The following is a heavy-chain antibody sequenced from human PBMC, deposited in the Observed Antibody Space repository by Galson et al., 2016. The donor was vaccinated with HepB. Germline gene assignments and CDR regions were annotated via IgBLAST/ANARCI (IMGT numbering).Heavy chain of an antibody. Sequence: SVKVSCKASGYSFRSYGISWVRQAPGQGLEWMGWISVQNGYATYTQRLQGRVTLTTDTSTSTAYMELRSLRSDDTAVYFCAGRGDWPFWGQGTLVTVSS. D-gene: IGHD2-21*02. CDR1: GYSFRSYG. V-gene: IGHV1-18*01. CDR2: ISVQNGYA. CDR3: AGRGDWPF. J-gene: IGHJ4*02.